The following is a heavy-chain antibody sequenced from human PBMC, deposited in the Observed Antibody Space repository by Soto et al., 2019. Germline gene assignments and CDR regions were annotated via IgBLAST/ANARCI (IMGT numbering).Heavy chain of an antibody. D-gene: IGHD5-18*01. CDR1: GFTFSSYG. J-gene: IGHJ6*02. CDR2: ISYDGSNK. Sequence: PGGSLRLSCAASGFTFSSYGMHWVRQAPGKGLEWVAVISYDGSNKYYADSVKGRFTISRDNSKNTLYLQMNSLRAEDTAVYYCAKDHGGYSYGFYGMDVWGQGTTVTGLL. V-gene: IGHV3-30*18. CDR3: AKDHGGYSYGFYGMDV.